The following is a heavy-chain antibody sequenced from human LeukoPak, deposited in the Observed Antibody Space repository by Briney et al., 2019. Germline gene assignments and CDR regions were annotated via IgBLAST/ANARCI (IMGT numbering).Heavy chain of an antibody. CDR1: GYTFTGHY. CDR3: ARGVGATISYYHYYIDV. Sequence: GASVKVSCKASGYTFTGHYTHWVRQAPGQGLEWMGWIHPNTGGTKYAQKFQGRVTMTRDTSSSTAYMELSSLRSEDTAVYYCARGVGATISYYHYYIDVWGKGTTVTVSS. D-gene: IGHD1-26*01. CDR2: IHPNTGGT. J-gene: IGHJ6*03. V-gene: IGHV1-2*02.